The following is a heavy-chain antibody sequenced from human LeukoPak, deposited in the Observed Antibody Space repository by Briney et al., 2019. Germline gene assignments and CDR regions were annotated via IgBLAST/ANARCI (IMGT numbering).Heavy chain of an antibody. J-gene: IGHJ4*02. Sequence: ASVKVSCKASGYTFTGYYMHWVRQAPGQGLEWMGWINPNSGGTNYAQKFQGRVTMTRDTSISTAYMELSRLRSDDTAVYYCARVNVLMVYARLDYWGQGNLVTVSS. D-gene: IGHD2-8*01. CDR2: INPNSGGT. CDR1: GYTFTGYY. CDR3: ARVNVLMVYARLDY. V-gene: IGHV1-2*02.